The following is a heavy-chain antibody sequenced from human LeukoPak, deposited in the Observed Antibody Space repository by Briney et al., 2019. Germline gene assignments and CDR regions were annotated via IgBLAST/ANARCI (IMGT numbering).Heavy chain of an antibody. V-gene: IGHV3-74*01. D-gene: IGHD6-19*01. J-gene: IGHJ4*02. CDR3: ARDAVN. CDR1: GFTISYYW. Sequence: PGGSLRLSCAASGFTISYYWMHWVRQGPGKGLVWVSRIDSDGSSTNYADSVKGRFTISRDNVKNTLYLQMNSLTAEDTAVYYCARDAVNWGQGTPVTVSS. CDR2: IDSDGSST.